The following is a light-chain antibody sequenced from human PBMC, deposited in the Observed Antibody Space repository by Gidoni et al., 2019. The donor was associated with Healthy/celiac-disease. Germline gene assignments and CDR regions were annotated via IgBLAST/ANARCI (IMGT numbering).Light chain of an antibody. J-gene: IGKJ2*01. V-gene: IGKV1-5*03. CDR3: QQYNSYPYT. CDR2: KAS. Sequence: DTHITHSPSTLSASVGDRVTITCRASQSISIWLAWYQQKPGKAPKLLIYKASSLESGVPSRFSGSGSGTEFTLTISSLQPDDFATYYCQQYNSYPYTFGQGTKLEIK. CDR1: QSISIW.